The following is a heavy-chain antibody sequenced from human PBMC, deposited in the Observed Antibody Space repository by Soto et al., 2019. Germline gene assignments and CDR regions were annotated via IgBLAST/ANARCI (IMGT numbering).Heavy chain of an antibody. D-gene: IGHD3-22*01. CDR1: GFTFSSYG. CDR2: IWYDGSNK. CDR3: ARDHPRGSSGYYYYYYYGMDV. V-gene: IGHV3-33*01. Sequence: GGSLRLSCAASGFTFSSYGMHWVRQAPGKGLEWVAVIWYDGSNKYYADSVKGRFTISRDNSKNTLYLQMNSLRAEDTAVYYCARDHPRGSSGYYYYYYYGMDVWGQGTTVTVSS. J-gene: IGHJ6*02.